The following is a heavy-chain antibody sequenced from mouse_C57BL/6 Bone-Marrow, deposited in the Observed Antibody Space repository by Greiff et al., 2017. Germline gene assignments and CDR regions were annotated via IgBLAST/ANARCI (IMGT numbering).Heavy chain of an antibody. V-gene: IGHV1-4*01. Sequence: VQLVESGAELARPGASVKMSCKASGYTFTSYTMHWVKQRPGQGLEWIGYINPSSGYTKYNQKFKDKATLTADKSSSTAYMQLSSLTSEDSAVXYCARWDYGSSYNYAMDYWGQGTSVTVSS. CDR2: INPSSGYT. D-gene: IGHD1-1*01. J-gene: IGHJ4*01. CDR3: ARWDYGSSYNYAMDY. CDR1: GYTFTSYT.